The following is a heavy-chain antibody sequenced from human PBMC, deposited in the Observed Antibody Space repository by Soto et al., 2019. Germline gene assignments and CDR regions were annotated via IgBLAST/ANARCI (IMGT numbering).Heavy chain of an antibody. CDR1: GFTFSSYS. J-gene: IGHJ6*02. CDR2: ISSSSSYI. D-gene: IGHD1-1*01. V-gene: IGHV3-21*01. CDR3: ARDLAEQYYDYGMDV. Sequence: EVQLVESGGGLVKPGGSLRLSCAASGFTFSSYSMNWFRQSPGKGLEWVSSISSSSSYIYYADSVKGRFTISRDNAKNSLYLQMNSLRAEDTAVYYCARDLAEQYYDYGMDVWGQGTTVTVSS.